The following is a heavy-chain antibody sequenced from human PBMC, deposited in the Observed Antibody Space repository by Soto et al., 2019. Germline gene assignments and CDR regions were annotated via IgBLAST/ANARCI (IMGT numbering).Heavy chain of an antibody. CDR1: GYTFTNYA. CDR3: ARGYDYVWGSYRADAFDV. Sequence: EASVKVSCKASGYTFTNYAIHWVRQDPGQRLEWMGWINAGNRNTEYSQKFQGRVIMTKDTSASTAYMELSSLTSEDTAVYYCARGYDYVWGSYRADAFDVWGQGTMVTVSS. J-gene: IGHJ3*01. D-gene: IGHD3-16*02. V-gene: IGHV1-3*01. CDR2: INAGNRNT.